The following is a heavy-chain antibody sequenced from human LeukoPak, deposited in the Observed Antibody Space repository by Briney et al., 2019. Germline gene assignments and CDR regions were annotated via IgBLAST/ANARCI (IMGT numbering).Heavy chain of an antibody. Sequence: GASVKVSCKASGFTFTSSAMQWVRQARGQRLEWIGWIVVGSGNTNYAQKFQERVTITRDMSTSTAYMELSSLRSEDTAVYYCAAVDVVGATTKRGWGISYYYYGMDVWGQGTTVTVSS. CDR1: GFTFTSSA. D-gene: IGHD1-26*01. J-gene: IGHJ6*02. V-gene: IGHV1-58*02. CDR2: IVVGSGNT. CDR3: AAVDVVGATTKRGWGISYYYYGMDV.